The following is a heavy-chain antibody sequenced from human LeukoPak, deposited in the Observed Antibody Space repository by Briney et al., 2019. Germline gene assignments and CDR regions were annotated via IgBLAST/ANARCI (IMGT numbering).Heavy chain of an antibody. Sequence: SQTLSLTCTVSGGSISSGGYYWSWIRQPPGKGLEWIGYIYHSGSTYYNPSLKSRVTISVDRSKNQFSLKLSSVTAADTAVYYCARGRGSSWYYFDSWGQGTLVTVSS. D-gene: IGHD6-13*01. V-gene: IGHV4-30-2*01. CDR1: GGSISSGGYY. CDR2: IYHSGST. J-gene: IGHJ4*02. CDR3: ARGRGSSWYYFDS.